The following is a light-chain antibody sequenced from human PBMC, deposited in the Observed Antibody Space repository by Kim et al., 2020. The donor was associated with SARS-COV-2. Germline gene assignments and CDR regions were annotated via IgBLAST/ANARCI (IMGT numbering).Light chain of an antibody. J-gene: IGLJ3*02. Sequence: PGKTARITCGGNNIGSKSVHWHQQKPGQAPVLVIYYDSDRPSGIPERFSGSNSGNTATLTISRVEAGDEADYYCQVWDSSSDSWVFGGGTQLTVL. CDR1: NIGSKS. V-gene: IGLV3-21*04. CDR3: QVWDSSSDSWV. CDR2: YDS.